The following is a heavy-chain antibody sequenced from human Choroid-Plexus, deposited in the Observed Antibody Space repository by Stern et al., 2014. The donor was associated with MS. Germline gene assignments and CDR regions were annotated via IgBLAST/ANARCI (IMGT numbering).Heavy chain of an antibody. Sequence: VQLVQSGGGVVQPGRPLKLSCVASGFTFGSFAMNWVRQAPGRGLEWVAGVSYDGSNKYYADSVKGRFTISRDNSQNTLYMQMSSLRPEDTAVYYCAKDRQYLTYFGGQGGQGSLVTVSS. V-gene: IGHV3-30*18. CDR2: VSYDGSNK. CDR1: GFTFGSFA. J-gene: IGHJ4*02. CDR3: AKDRQYLTYFGGQ. D-gene: IGHD2/OR15-2a*01.